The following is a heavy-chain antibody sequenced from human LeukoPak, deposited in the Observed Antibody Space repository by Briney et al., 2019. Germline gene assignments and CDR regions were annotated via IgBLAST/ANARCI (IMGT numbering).Heavy chain of an antibody. D-gene: IGHD3-16*02. CDR3: AKDIQLST. J-gene: IGHJ3*01. CDR2: IYSGGST. Sequence: PGGSLRLSCAASGFTVSSNYVSWVRQAPGKGLEWVSVIYSGGSTYYADSVKGRFTISRDNSENTLSLQMNSLRVEDTARYYCAKDIQLSTWGLGTMVTVSS. CDR1: GFTVSSNY. V-gene: IGHV3-53*01.